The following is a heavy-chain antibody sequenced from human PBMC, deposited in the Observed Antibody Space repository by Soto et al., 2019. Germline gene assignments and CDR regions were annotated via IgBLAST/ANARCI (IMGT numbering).Heavy chain of an antibody. CDR2: ISGDGSNE. V-gene: IGHV3-30-3*01. CDR3: ARHLSHLKSGWFDP. Sequence: GGSLRLSCAASGFTFINYAMHWVRQAPGEGLEWVALISGDGSNEYYADSVKGRFTISRDNSRNTLYLQMNRLRADDTAVYYCARHLSHLKSGWFDPWGQGTLVTVSS. CDR1: GFTFINYA. J-gene: IGHJ5*02. D-gene: IGHD3-3*02.